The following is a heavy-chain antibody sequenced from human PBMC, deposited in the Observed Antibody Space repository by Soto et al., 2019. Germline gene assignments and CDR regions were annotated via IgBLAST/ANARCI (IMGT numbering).Heavy chain of an antibody. CDR2: INAGYGNK. J-gene: IGHJ4*02. CDR3: ARETGDGTFDF. D-gene: IGHD7-27*01. V-gene: IGHV1-3*01. CDR1: GYTSSSYA. Sequence: ASVKVSCKASGYTSSSYAMHWVRQAPGQRLEWMGWINAGYGNKKSSQKFQDRVTISRDTSASTAYMELNSLRSEDTAVYYWARETGDGTFDFWGQGTLVTAPQ.